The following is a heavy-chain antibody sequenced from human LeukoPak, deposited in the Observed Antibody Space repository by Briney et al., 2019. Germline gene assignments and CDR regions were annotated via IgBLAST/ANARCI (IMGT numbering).Heavy chain of an antibody. Sequence: GGSLRLSCAASGFTFSSYAMNWVRQAPGKGLEWVSGISGSGGSTYYADSVKGRFTISRDNSKNTLYLQMNSLRAEDTAVYYCAKGGDALIDYWGQGTLVTVSS. CDR2: ISGSGGST. CDR3: AKGGDALIDY. D-gene: IGHD4-17*01. V-gene: IGHV3-23*01. J-gene: IGHJ4*02. CDR1: GFTFSSYA.